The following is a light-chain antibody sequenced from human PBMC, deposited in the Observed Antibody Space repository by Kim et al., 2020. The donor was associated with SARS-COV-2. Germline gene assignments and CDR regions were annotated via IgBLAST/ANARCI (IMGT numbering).Light chain of an antibody. CDR3: NSRDSSVSQNFR. V-gene: IGLV3-19*01. J-gene: IGLJ1*01. Sequence: LGQTVRITCRGDRLRNYPATWFQQKPGQAPVLVIYGRNHRPSGIPDRFSGSSSGDPASLTITGTQAEDEADYYCNSRDSSVSQNFRFGTGTKVTVL. CDR2: GRN. CDR1: RLRNYP.